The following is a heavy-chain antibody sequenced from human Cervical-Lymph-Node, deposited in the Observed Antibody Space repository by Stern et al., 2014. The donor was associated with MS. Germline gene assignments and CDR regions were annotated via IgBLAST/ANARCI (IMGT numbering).Heavy chain of an antibody. J-gene: IGHJ5*02. D-gene: IGHD4-17*01. CDR1: GYTFTNYD. CDR3: ARRGSTVTDWFDP. V-gene: IGHV1-18*04. Sequence: QVQLVESGAEVKKPGASVKVSCKASGYTFTNYDITWVRQAPGQGLEWMGWISAYNGNTNYAQKVQGRVTMTTDTSTNTAYMELRSLRSDDTAVYYCARRGSTVTDWFDPWGQGTLVTVSS. CDR2: ISAYNGNT.